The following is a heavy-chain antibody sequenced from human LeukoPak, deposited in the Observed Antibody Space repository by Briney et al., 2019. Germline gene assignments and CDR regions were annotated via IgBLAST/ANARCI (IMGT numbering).Heavy chain of an antibody. D-gene: IGHD4-11*01. V-gene: IGHV4-34*01. Sequence: SETLSLTCAVYGGAFSGYFWTWIRQPPGKGLEWIAEAHHSGRTNDNPSLKSRVAISIDTSKNQFSLKMNSVTAADTAVYFCARGRKTLTTTIRGTLKRDNYFDPWGQGTLVSVPS. CDR2: AHHSGRT. CDR1: GGAFSGYF. J-gene: IGHJ5*02. CDR3: ARGRKTLTTTIRGTLKRDNYFDP.